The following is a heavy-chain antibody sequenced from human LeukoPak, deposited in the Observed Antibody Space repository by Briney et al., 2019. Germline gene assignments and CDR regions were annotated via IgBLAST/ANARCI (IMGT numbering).Heavy chain of an antibody. V-gene: IGHV3-48*03. CDR1: GFTFSSYE. J-gene: IGHJ4*02. D-gene: IGHD4-11*01. Sequence: PGGSLRLSCAASGFTFSSYEMNWVRQAPGKGLEWVSYISRSGSTMYYADSVKGRFTISRDNAKNSLYLQMNSLRAEDTAIYYCAREDYSKGGGYFDYWGQGTLVTVSS. CDR2: ISRSGSTM. CDR3: AREDYSKGGGYFDY.